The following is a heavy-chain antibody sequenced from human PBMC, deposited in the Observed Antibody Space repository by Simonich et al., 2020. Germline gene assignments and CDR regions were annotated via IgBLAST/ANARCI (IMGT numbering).Heavy chain of an antibody. CDR3: ARDREVYGSGSYYNY. CDR2: IKQNGSGK. D-gene: IGHD3-10*01. V-gene: IGHV3-7*01. J-gene: IGHJ4*02. Sequence: EVQLVESGGGLVQPGGSLRLSCAASGFTFSSYWMSWVRQAPGKGVEGCAKAPGKVRGWVANIKQNGSGKYYGDSVKGRFTISRDNAKNSLYLQRNSLRAEDTAVYYCARDREVYGSGSYYNYWGQGTLVTVSS. CDR1: GFTFSSYW.